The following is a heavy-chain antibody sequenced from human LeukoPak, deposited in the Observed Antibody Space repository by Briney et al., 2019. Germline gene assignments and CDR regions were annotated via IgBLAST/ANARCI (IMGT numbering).Heavy chain of an antibody. CDR2: IYPGDSGT. Sequence: GESLKISCKVSGYSFTTYWIGWVRQMPGKGLEWMGIIYPGDSGTRYSPSFQGQVTISADKSITTAYLQWSSPKASDTAMYYCTRLSTQAFDYWGQGTLVTVSS. CDR1: GYSFTTYW. J-gene: IGHJ4*02. V-gene: IGHV5-51*01. CDR3: TRLSTQAFDY.